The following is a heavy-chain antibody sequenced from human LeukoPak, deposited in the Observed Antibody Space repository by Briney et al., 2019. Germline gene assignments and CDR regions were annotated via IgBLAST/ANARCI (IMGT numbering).Heavy chain of an antibody. Sequence: PSQTLSLTCTVSGGSISSDSYSWGWIRQPAEKELEFIGRLFTSGNTNYNPSLKSRVTISLDTSKNQFSLMLRSVTAADTAVYYCAGSVVRGVIDYWGQGTLVTVSS. D-gene: IGHD3-10*01. CDR1: GGSISSDSYS. CDR2: LFTSGNT. CDR3: AGSVVRGVIDY. V-gene: IGHV4-61*02. J-gene: IGHJ4*02.